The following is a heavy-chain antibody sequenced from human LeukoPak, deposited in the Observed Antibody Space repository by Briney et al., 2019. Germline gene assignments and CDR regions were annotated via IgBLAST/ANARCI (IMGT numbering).Heavy chain of an antibody. V-gene: IGHV3-64*01. Sequence: TGGSLRLSCAASGFTFSSYAMHWVRQAPGKGLEYVSSISSNGGSTYYANSVKGRFTISRDNSKNTLYLQMGSLRAEDMAVYYCAAPGRYNWNDATGADYWGQGTLVTVSS. J-gene: IGHJ4*02. CDR2: ISSNGGST. CDR1: GFTFSSYA. CDR3: AAPGRYNWNDATGADY. D-gene: IGHD1-20*01.